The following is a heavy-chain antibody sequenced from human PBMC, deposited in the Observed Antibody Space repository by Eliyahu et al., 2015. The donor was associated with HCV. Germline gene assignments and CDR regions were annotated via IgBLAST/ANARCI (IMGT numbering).Heavy chain of an antibody. Sequence: EVQLVESGGGIGQPGXSLRLSCAASGFILSSHWMXWVRQAPGKGLVWVSRINSDGSSTDYADSVKGRFTVSRDNAKDTLYLQMSSLRAEDTAVYYCVRERLRLRYFDWWGQGTLVTVAS. CDR3: VRERLRLRYFDW. D-gene: IGHD3-9*01. CDR1: GFILSSHW. CDR2: INSDGSST. J-gene: IGHJ4*02. V-gene: IGHV3-74*01.